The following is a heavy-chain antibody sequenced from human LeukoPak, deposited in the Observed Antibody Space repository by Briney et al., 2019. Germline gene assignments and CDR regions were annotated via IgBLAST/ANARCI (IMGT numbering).Heavy chain of an antibody. D-gene: IGHD5-24*01. J-gene: IGHJ4*02. CDR2: ISSRSSYT. V-gene: IGHV3-11*06. Sequence: GGSLRLSCAPSGFTFSDYYMSWIRQAPGEGREWVSYISSRSSYTKYADSVKGRFTISRDNAKNSLHLQMNSLRAEDTAVYYCASSLTPGDGYNSRPFDYWGQGTLVTVSS. CDR3: ASSLTPGDGYNSRPFDY. CDR1: GFTFSDYY.